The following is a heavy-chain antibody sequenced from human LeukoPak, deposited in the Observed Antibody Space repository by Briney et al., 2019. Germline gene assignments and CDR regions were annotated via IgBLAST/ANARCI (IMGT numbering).Heavy chain of an antibody. CDR1: GFTFGSYS. CDR3: ARDLCSGGSCYSSGLYYYYYMDV. CDR2: ISSSSSTI. D-gene: IGHD2-15*01. J-gene: IGHJ6*03. Sequence: GGSLRLSCAASGFTFGSYSMNWVRQAPGEGLEWVSYISSSSSTIYYADSVKGRFTISRDNAKNSLYLQMNSLRAEDTAVYYCARDLCSGGSCYSSGLYYYYYMDVWGKGTTVTVSS. V-gene: IGHV3-48*01.